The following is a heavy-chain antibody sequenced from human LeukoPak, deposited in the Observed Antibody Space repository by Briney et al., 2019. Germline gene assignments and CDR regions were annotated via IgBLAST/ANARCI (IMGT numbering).Heavy chain of an antibody. CDR3: ARQSFAPFQVGPETPIES. Sequence: SQTLSLTCTVSGGSISSGNYYWSWIRQPAGKGLEWIGRMYTSGSTNYNPSLKSRVTISVDTSKNQFSLKLSSVTAADTAVYYCARQSFAPFQVGPETPIESWGQGTLVTVSS. D-gene: IGHD1-26*01. V-gene: IGHV4-61*02. J-gene: IGHJ4*02. CDR1: GGSISSGNYY. CDR2: MYTSGST.